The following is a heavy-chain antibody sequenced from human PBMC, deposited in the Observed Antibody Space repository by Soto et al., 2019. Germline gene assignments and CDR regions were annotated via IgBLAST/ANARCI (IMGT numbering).Heavy chain of an antibody. D-gene: IGHD4-17*01. CDR3: ATRTTVVTGFDY. CDR2: IYYSGST. Sequence: PSETLSLTCTVSGGSISSYYWSWIRQPPGKGLEWIGYIYYSGSTNYNPSLKSRVTISVDTSKNQFSLKLSSVTAADTAVYYCATRTTVVTGFDYWGQGTLVTSPQ. CDR1: GGSISSYY. V-gene: IGHV4-59*01. J-gene: IGHJ4*02.